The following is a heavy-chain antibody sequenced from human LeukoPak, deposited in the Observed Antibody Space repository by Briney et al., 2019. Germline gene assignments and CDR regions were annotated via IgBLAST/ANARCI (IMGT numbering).Heavy chain of an antibody. Sequence: ASVKVSCKASGYTFTGYYMHWVRQAPGQGLEWMGWINPNSGGTNYAQKFQGRVTMTRDTSISTAYMELSRLRSDDTAVYYCARGPPRGGSSSDYWGQGTLVTVSS. V-gene: IGHV1-2*02. CDR3: ARGPPRGGSSSDY. D-gene: IGHD3-16*01. CDR2: INPNSGGT. J-gene: IGHJ4*02. CDR1: GYTFTGYY.